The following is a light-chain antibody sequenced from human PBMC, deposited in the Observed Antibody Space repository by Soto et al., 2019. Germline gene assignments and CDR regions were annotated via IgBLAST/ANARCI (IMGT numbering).Light chain of an antibody. Sequence: QPVLTQSSSASASLGSSVKLTCTLSRGHSSYIIAWHQQQPGKAPRYLMKLEGSGSYNKGSGVPDRFSGSSSGADRYLTISNLQFEDEADYYCETWDSNTRVFGGRTKLTVL. J-gene: IGLJ3*02. CDR2: LEGSGSY. CDR1: RGHSSYI. V-gene: IGLV4-60*02. CDR3: ETWDSNTRV.